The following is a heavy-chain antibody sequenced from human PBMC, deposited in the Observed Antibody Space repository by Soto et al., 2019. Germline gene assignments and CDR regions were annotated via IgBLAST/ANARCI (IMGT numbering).Heavy chain of an antibody. CDR1: GFTFSSYS. CDR3: ARYYGDYAYNWFDP. V-gene: IGHV3-21*01. Sequence: GGSLRLSCAASGFTFSSYSMNWVRQAPGKGLEWVSSISSSSSYIYYADSVKGRFTISRDNAKNSLYLQMNSLRAEDTAVYYCARYYGDYAYNWFDPWGQGTLVTVSS. J-gene: IGHJ5*02. D-gene: IGHD4-17*01. CDR2: ISSSSSYI.